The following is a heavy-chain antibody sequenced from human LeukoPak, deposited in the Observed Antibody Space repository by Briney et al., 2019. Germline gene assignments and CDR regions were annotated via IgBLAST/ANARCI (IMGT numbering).Heavy chain of an antibody. CDR2: INPNSGGT. Sequence: PEASVKVSCKASGYTFTGYYMRWVRQAPGQGLEWMGWINPNSGGTNYAQKFQGRVTMTRDTSISTTYMELSRLRSDDTAVYYCARGPYDILTGYYKEDAFDIWGQGTMVTVSS. CDR1: GYTFTGYY. CDR3: ARGPYDILTGYYKEDAFDI. D-gene: IGHD3-9*01. V-gene: IGHV1-2*02. J-gene: IGHJ3*02.